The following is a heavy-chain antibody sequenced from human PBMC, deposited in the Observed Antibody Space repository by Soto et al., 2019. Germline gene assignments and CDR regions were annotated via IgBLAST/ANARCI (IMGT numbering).Heavy chain of an antibody. CDR1: GGTFSFYT. CDR3: ATSYGSGYRAFDY. CDR2: INPILSMS. J-gene: IGHJ4*02. V-gene: IGHV1-69*02. Sequence: SVKVSCKASGGTFSFYTINWVRQAPGLGLEWVGRINPILSMSNYAQKFQGRVTMTADKSTSTAYMELRSLRFEDTAIYYCATSYGSGYRAFDYWGQGALVTVSS. D-gene: IGHD3-10*01.